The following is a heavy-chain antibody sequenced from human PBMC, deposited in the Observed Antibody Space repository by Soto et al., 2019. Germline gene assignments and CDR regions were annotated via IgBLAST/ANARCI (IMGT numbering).Heavy chain of an antibody. CDR1: GYTFTSYW. CDR3: ARGGPQVVHNWVDP. V-gene: IGHV5-10-1*01. D-gene: IGHD2-15*01. Sequence: GESLKISCKGSGYTFTSYWINWMRQMPGKGLEWMGRIDPTDSYTNYNPSFQGHVTISADKSLSTAYLQWDSLRASDTATYYCARGGPQVVHNWVDPWGQGTLVTVSS. CDR2: IDPTDSYT. J-gene: IGHJ5*02.